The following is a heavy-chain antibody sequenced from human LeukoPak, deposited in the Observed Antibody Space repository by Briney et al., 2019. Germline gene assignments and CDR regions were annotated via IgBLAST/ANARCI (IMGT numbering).Heavy chain of an antibody. CDR3: AKDPLLDY. CDR1: GFTFSSYG. CDR2: ISYDGSNK. Sequence: PGGSLRLSCAASGFTFSSYGMHWVRQAPGKGLEWVAVISYDGSNKYYADSVKGRFTISRDNSKNTLYLQMNSLRAEDTAVYYCAKDPLLDYWGQGTLVTVSS. J-gene: IGHJ4*02. V-gene: IGHV3-30*18.